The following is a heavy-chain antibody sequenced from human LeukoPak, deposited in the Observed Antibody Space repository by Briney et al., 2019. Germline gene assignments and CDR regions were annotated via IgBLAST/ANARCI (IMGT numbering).Heavy chain of an antibody. Sequence: SQTLSLTCAISGDSVSSNSAAWTWIRQSPSRGLEWLGRTYYRSKWFNDYPLSLKSRITIDPDTSKNQFSLHLRSVTPEDTAVYYCVRVAGDNLFDHWGKGTLVTVSS. J-gene: IGHJ4*02. CDR3: VRVAGDNLFDH. CDR1: GDSVSSNSAA. D-gene: IGHD4-17*01. V-gene: IGHV6-1*01. CDR2: TYYRSKWFN.